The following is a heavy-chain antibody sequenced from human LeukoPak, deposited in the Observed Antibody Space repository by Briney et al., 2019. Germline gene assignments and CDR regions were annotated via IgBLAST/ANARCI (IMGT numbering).Heavy chain of an antibody. CDR1: GFTFDDYG. J-gene: IGHJ4*02. Sequence: GGSLRLSCADSGFTFDDYGMSWVRQAPGKGLEWVSGINWNGGSTGYADSVKGRFTISRDNAKNSLYLQMNSLRAEDTALYYCARDHYTWNDAYLDYWGQETLVTVSS. V-gene: IGHV3-20*04. D-gene: IGHD1-1*01. CDR3: ARDHYTWNDAYLDY. CDR2: INWNGGST.